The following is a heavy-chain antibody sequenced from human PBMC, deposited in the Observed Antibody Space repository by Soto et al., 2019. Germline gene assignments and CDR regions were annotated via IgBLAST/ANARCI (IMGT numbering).Heavy chain of an antibody. J-gene: IGHJ4*02. D-gene: IGHD2-21*01. V-gene: IGHV4-31*02. CDR2: IHFSGET. Sequence: WTWIRQHPGKALEWMGHIHFSGETNYNPSLMGRLIMSIDTSTNQFSLNLAAVTAADTAMYYCARDQGGDLDYWGQGTLVTVSS. CDR3: ARDQGGDLDY.